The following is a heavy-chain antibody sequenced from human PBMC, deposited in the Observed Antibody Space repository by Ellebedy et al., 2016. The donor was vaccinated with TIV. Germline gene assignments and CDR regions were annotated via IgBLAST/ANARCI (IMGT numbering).Heavy chain of an antibody. CDR3: ASRQRISSRRGAGGDY. J-gene: IGHJ4*02. CDR1: GDSITSYS. CDR2: IYYSGST. D-gene: IGHD3-3*02. V-gene: IGHV4-59*08. Sequence: MPSETLSLTCTVLGDSITSYSWSWIRQPSGKGLEWIGYIYYSGSTKYNPSLKSRVTISVDTSKNQVSLKLRSVTAAKTAVYHCASRQRISSRRGAGGDYWGQGTLVTVSS.